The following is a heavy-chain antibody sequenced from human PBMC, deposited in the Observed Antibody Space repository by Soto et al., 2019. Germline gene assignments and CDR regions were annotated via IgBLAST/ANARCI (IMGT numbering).Heavy chain of an antibody. CDR1: GFTFSGYA. J-gene: IGHJ4*02. D-gene: IGHD2-21*02. Sequence: EVQLLESGGDLVQPGRSLRLSCAASGFTFSGYAMSWVRQAPGKGLAWVSVIHGVGNRAYYADSVKGRFTISRDNAKNTLYLQMRSLRGQDKAVYYCAENRGRVTAWWHFDSWGQGTVVTVSS. CDR3: AENRGRVTAWWHFDS. V-gene: IGHV3-23*01. CDR2: IHGVGNRA.